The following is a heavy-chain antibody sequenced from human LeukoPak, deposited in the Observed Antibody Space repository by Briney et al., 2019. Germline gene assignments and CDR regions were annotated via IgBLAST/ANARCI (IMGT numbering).Heavy chain of an antibody. D-gene: IGHD1-26*01. V-gene: IGHV4-34*01. J-gene: IGHJ6*02. CDR1: GGSFSGYY. CDR3: ARNQLIYYYSGYYYGMDV. Sequence: PSETLPLTCAVYGGSFSGYYWSWIRQPPGKGLEWIGEINHSGSTNYNPSLKSRVTISVDTSKNQFSLKLSSVTAADTAVYYCARNQLIYYYSGYYYGMDVWGQGTTVTVSS. CDR2: INHSGST.